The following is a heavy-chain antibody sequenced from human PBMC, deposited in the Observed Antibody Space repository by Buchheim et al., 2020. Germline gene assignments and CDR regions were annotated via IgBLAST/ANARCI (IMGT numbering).Heavy chain of an antibody. Sequence: QVQLVESGGGVVQPGRSLRLSCAASGFTFSSYAMHWVRQAPGKGLEWVAVISYDGSNKYYADSVKGRFTISRDNSKNTLYLQMNSLRAEDTAVYYCARDFNLFNWFDPWGQGTL. J-gene: IGHJ5*02. D-gene: IGHD1-14*01. V-gene: IGHV3-30-3*01. CDR2: ISYDGSNK. CDR3: ARDFNLFNWFDP. CDR1: GFTFSSYA.